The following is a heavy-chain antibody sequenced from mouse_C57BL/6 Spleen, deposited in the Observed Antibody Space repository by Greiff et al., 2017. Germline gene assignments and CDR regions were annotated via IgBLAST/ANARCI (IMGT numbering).Heavy chain of an antibody. V-gene: IGHV1-55*01. J-gene: IGHJ4*01. CDR3: ASPHYYGSSADYYAMDY. CDR1: GYTFTSYW. D-gene: IGHD1-1*01. CDR2: IYPGSGST. Sequence: QVQLQQPGAELVKPGASVKMSCKASGYTFTSYWITWVKQRPGQGLEWIGDIYPGSGSTNYNEKFKSKATLTVDTSSSTAYMQLSRLTSEDSAVYYCASPHYYGSSADYYAMDYWGQGTSVTVSS.